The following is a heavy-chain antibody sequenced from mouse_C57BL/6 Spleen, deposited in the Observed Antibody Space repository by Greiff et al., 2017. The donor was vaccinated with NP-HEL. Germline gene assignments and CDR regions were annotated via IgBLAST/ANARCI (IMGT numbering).Heavy chain of an antibody. Sequence: EVMLVESGGGLVKPGGSLKLSCAASGFTFSSYTMSWVRQTPEKRLEWVATISGGGGNTYYPDSVKGRFTISRDNAKNTLYLQMSSLRSEDTALYYCARQVYDYDEEGFSFAYWGQGTLVTVSA. V-gene: IGHV5-9*01. D-gene: IGHD2-4*01. CDR1: GFTFSSYT. CDR2: ISGGGGNT. J-gene: IGHJ3*01. CDR3: ARQVYDYDEEGFSFAY.